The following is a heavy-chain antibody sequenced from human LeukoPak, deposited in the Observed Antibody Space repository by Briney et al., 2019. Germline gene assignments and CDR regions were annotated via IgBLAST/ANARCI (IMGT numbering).Heavy chain of an antibody. CDR2: IYHSGST. CDR3: ARRGLFYGHAFDI. Sequence: PSETLSLTCTVSGGSISSYYWSWIRQPPGKGLEWIGSIYHSGSTYYNPSLKSRVTISVDTSKNQFSLKLSSVTAADTAVYYCARRGLFYGHAFDIWGQGTMVTVSS. J-gene: IGHJ3*02. D-gene: IGHD3-9*01. V-gene: IGHV4-59*04. CDR1: GGSISSYY.